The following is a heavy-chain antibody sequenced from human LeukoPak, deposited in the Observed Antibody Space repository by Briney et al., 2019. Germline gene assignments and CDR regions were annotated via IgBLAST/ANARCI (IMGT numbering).Heavy chain of an antibody. J-gene: IGHJ4*02. CDR1: GGSFSDYY. CDR3: ARRRRVATMIVVVIDYYDY. D-gene: IGHD3-22*01. Sequence: SETLSLTCAVFGGSFSDYYWSWIRQPPGKGLEWIGEINHSGITNYNPSLKSRVTMSVDTSKNQFSLKLSSVTAADTAVYYCARRRRVATMIVVVIDYYDYWGQGTLVTVSS. CDR2: INHSGIT. V-gene: IGHV4-34*01.